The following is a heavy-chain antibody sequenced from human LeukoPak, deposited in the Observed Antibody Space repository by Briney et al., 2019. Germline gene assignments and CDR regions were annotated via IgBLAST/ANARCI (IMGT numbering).Heavy chain of an antibody. CDR1: GGTFSSYA. V-gene: IGHV1-69*06. J-gene: IGHJ6*03. CDR2: IIPIFGTA. Sequence: SVKVSCKASGGTFSSYAISWVRQAPGQGLEWMGGIIPIFGTANYAQKFQGRVTITADKSTSTAYMELSSLRSEDTAVYYCARALQSPMYYYYYYMDVWGKGTTVTVSS. D-gene: IGHD4-11*01. CDR3: ARALQSPMYYYYYYMDV.